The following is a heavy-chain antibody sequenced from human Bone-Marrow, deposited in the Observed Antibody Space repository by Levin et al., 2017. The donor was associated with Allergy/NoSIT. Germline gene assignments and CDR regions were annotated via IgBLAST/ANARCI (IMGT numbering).Heavy chain of an antibody. V-gene: IGHV4-39*01. Sequence: SETLSLTCTVSGGSISSSSYYWGWIRQPPGKGLEWIGSIYYSGSTYYNPSLKSRITISVDTSKNQFSLRLSSVTAADTAVYYCAIPAAIAVAGTGGAFDIWGQGTMVTVSS. CDR1: GGSISSSSYY. D-gene: IGHD6-19*01. CDR2: IYYSGST. CDR3: AIPAAIAVAGTGGAFDI. J-gene: IGHJ3*02.